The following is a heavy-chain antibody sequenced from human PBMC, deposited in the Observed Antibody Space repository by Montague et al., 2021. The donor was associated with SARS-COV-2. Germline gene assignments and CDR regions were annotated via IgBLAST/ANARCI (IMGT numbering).Heavy chain of an antibody. V-gene: IGHV2-70*01. D-gene: IGHD3-9*01. CDR2: IDWDDDK. CDR3: ARVRYFDTTFDY. Sequence: PALVKPTQTLTLTCTFSGFSLSTSGMCVSWIRQPPGKAPEWLALIDWDDDKFYSTSLKTRLTTSKDTSKNQVVLTMTNMDPVDTATYYCARVRYFDTTFDYWGQETLVTVSS. J-gene: IGHJ4*02. CDR1: GFSLSTSGMC.